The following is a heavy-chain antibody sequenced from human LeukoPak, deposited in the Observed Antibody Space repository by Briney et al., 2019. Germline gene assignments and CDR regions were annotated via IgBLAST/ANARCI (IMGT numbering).Heavy chain of an antibody. CDR2: ISYDGSNK. Sequence: GGSLRLSCAASGFTFSSYAMHWVRQAPGKGVEWVAVISYDGSNKYYADSVKGRFTISRDNSKNTLYLQMNSLRAEDTAVYYCAKDRPNSSSFDYWGQGTLVTVSS. D-gene: IGHD6-13*01. CDR3: AKDRPNSSSFDY. V-gene: IGHV3-30-3*01. J-gene: IGHJ4*02. CDR1: GFTFSSYA.